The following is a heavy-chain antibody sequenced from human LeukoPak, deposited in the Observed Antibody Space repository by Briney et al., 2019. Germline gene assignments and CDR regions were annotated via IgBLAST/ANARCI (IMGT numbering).Heavy chain of an antibody. CDR1: GFTFSSYG. D-gene: IGHD4-17*01. V-gene: IGHV3-30*02. J-gene: IGHJ4*02. Sequence: PGGSLRLSCAASGFTFSSYGMHWVRQAPGKGLEWVAFIRYDGSNKYYADSVKGRFTISRDNSKNTLYLQMNSLRAEDTAVYYCAKDNYDYGDCDGGDYWGQGTLVTVSS. CDR2: IRYDGSNK. CDR3: AKDNYDYGDCDGGDY.